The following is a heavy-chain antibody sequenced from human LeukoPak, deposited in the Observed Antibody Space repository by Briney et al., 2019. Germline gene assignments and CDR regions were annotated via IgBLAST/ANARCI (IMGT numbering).Heavy chain of an antibody. J-gene: IGHJ3*02. CDR3: ANIYEQHIVVVTASPDAFDI. CDR2: ISGSGGST. CDR1: GFTFSSYG. V-gene: IGHV3-23*01. Sequence: PGGSLRLSCAASGFTFSSYGMSWVRQAPGKGLEGVSAISGSGGSTYYADSVKGRFTISRDNSKNTLYLQMNSLRAEDTAVYYCANIYEQHIVVVTASPDAFDIWGQGTMVTVSS. D-gene: IGHD2-21*02.